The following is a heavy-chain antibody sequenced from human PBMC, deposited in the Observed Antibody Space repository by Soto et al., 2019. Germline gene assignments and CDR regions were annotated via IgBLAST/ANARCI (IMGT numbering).Heavy chain of an antibody. D-gene: IGHD3-16*02. J-gene: IGHJ4*02. CDR2: ISSSSSYI. CDR1: GFTFSSYS. Sequence: GGSLRLSCAASGFTFSSYSMNWVRQAPGKGLEWVSSISSSSSYIYYADSVKGRFTISRDNAKNSLYLQMNSLRAEDTAVYYCARDTSQSLRLGELSSPFDYWGQGTLVTVSS. CDR3: ARDTSQSLRLGELSSPFDY. V-gene: IGHV3-21*01.